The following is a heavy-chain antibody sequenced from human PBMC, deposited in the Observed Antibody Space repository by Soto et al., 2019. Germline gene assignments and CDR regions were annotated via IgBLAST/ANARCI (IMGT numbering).Heavy chain of an antibody. J-gene: IGHJ4*02. CDR1: GFTFSSYA. CDR2: ISSNGGST. V-gene: IGHV3-64D*08. D-gene: IGHD6-19*01. Sequence: GGSLRLSCSASGFTFSSYAMHWVRQAPGKGLEYVSAISSNGGSTYYADSVKGRFTISRDNSKNTLYLQMSSLRAEDTAVYYCVKECCGAWLAPGAFDYWGQGTLVTVSS. CDR3: VKECCGAWLAPGAFDY.